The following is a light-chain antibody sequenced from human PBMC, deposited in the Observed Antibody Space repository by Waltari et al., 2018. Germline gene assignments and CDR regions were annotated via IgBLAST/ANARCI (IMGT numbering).Light chain of an antibody. CDR3: SSYADTDNLL. V-gene: IGLV2-8*01. J-gene: IGLJ3*02. CDR2: AVN. Sequence: QSALTQPPSASGSPGQPVTIPCPGTSSDIAGYDHVPWYQQHPGKVPKLLIYAVNKRPSGVPDRFSGSKSANTASLTVSGLQADDEADYYCSSYADTDNLLFGGGTKLTVL. CDR1: SSDIAGYDH.